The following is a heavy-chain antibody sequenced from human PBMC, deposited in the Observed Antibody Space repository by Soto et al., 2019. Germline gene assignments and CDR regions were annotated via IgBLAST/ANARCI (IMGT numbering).Heavy chain of an antibody. CDR1: GFTFSSYA. Sequence: GGSLRLSCAASGFTFSSYAMHWVRQAPGKGLEWVAVISYDGRNKYYADSVKGRFTISRDNSKNTLYLQMNSLRAEDTAVYYCARGGPGEPCYYYYGMDVWGQGTPVTVSS. V-gene: IGHV3-30*04. CDR3: ARGGPGEPCYYYYGMDV. CDR2: ISYDGRNK. J-gene: IGHJ6*02. D-gene: IGHD7-27*01.